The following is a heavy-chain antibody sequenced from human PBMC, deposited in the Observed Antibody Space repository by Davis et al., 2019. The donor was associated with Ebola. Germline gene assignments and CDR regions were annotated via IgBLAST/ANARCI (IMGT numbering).Heavy chain of an antibody. V-gene: IGHV4-39*01. Sequence: PSETLSLTCTVSGGSISSSSYYWGWIRQPPGKGLEWIGSIYYSGSTYYNPSLKSRVTISVDTSKNQFSLKLSSVTAADTAVYYCARHGIDDFWSGSFDYWGQGTLVTVSS. CDR2: IYYSGST. J-gene: IGHJ4*02. CDR3: ARHGIDDFWSGSFDY. CDR1: GGSISSSSYY. D-gene: IGHD3-3*01.